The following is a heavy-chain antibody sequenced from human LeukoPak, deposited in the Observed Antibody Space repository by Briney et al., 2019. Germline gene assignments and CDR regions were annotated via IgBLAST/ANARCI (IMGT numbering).Heavy chain of an antibody. Sequence: GGSLGLSCAASGFTFSSYWMHWVRQAPGKGLVWVSRINSDGSSTSYADSVKGRFTISRDNAKNTLYLQMNSLRAEDTAVYYCARDIVQYYGSGSYYFSPPDYWGQGTLVTVSS. V-gene: IGHV3-74*01. CDR2: INSDGSST. D-gene: IGHD3-10*01. CDR3: ARDIVQYYGSGSYYFSPPDY. J-gene: IGHJ4*02. CDR1: GFTFSSYW.